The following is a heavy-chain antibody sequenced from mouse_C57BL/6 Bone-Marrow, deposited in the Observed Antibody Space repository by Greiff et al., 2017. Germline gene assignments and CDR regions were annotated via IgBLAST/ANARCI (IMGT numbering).Heavy chain of an antibody. CDR1: GYTFTSYG. CDR2: IYPRSGNT. J-gene: IGHJ1*03. V-gene: IGHV1-81*01. CDR3: ARDYYYGSSYGYFDV. Sequence: VQLVESGAELARPGASVKLSCKASGYTFTSYGISWVKQRTGQGLEWIGEIYPRSGNTYYNEKFKGKATLTADKSSSTAYMELRSLTSEDSAVYFCARDYYYGSSYGYFDVWGTGTTVTVSS. D-gene: IGHD1-1*01.